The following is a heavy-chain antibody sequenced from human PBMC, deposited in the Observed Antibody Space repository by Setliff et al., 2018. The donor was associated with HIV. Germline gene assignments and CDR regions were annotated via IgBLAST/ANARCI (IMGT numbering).Heavy chain of an antibody. Sequence: LSLTCTVSGGSISSYYWSWIRQPPGKGLEWIGYIYYSGSTNYNPSLKSRVTISVDTSKNQFSLKLSSVTAADTAVYYCARDSPYYNFWSGYYNPSRWFDPWGQGTLVTVSS. CDR3: ARDSPYYNFWSGYYNPSRWFDP. CDR2: IYYSGST. J-gene: IGHJ5*02. CDR1: GGSISSYY. D-gene: IGHD3-3*01. V-gene: IGHV4-59*01.